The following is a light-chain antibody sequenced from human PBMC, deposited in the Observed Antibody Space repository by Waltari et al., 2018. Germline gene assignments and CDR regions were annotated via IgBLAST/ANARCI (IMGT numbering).Light chain of an antibody. Sequence: ETVLTQSPATLSSSPGERATPSCTASQSVRTHFAWYQQKPGQPPRLLIYDASKRVTGLPARFSGSGSGTEFTLTISSLEPEDLAVYYCQQRSSWLPLTFGGGTKVEIK. CDR3: QQRSSWLPLT. V-gene: IGKV3-11*01. CDR2: DAS. CDR1: QSVRTH. J-gene: IGKJ4*01.